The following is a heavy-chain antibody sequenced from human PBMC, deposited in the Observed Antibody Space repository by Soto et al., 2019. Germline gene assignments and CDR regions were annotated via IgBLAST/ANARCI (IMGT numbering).Heavy chain of an antibody. D-gene: IGHD6-19*01. V-gene: IGHV3-30-3*01. CDR3: ARDPSVSSGFDY. J-gene: IGHJ4*02. CDR2: ISYDGSNK. Sequence: QVQLVESGGGVVQPGRSLRLSCAASGFTFSSYAMHWVRQAPGKGLEWVAVISYDGSNKYYADSVKGRFTISRDNSNNTLYLQMNSLRAEDTAVYYCARDPSVSSGFDYWGQGTLVTVSS. CDR1: GFTFSSYA.